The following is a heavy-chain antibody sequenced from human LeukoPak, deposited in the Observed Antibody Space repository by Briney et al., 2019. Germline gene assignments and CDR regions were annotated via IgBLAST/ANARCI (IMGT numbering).Heavy chain of an antibody. D-gene: IGHD2-15*01. J-gene: IGHJ6*02. Sequence: GGSLRLSCAASGFTFSSYAMSWVRQAPGKGLEWVAVIWYDGSNKYYADSVKGRFTISRDNSKNTLYLQMNSLRAEDTAVYYCARDLGRYCSGGSCYGMDVWGQGTTVTVSS. V-gene: IGHV3-33*08. CDR3: ARDLGRYCSGGSCYGMDV. CDR1: GFTFSSYA. CDR2: IWYDGSNK.